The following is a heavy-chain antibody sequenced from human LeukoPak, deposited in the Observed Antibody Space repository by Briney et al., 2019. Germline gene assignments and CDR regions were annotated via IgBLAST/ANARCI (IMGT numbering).Heavy chain of an antibody. V-gene: IGHV4-39*07. D-gene: IGHD2-2*01. CDR1: GGSVSSRSYY. J-gene: IGHJ3*02. CDR2: IYYSGSS. Sequence: SETLSLTCTVSGGSVSSRSYYWGWIRQPPGKGLEWIANIYYSGSSYSNPSLKSRVIISVDTSRNQFSLRLSSVTAADTAVYYCAQQSYCSSTSCYSDAFDIWGQGTMVTVSS. CDR3: AQQSYCSSTSCYSDAFDI.